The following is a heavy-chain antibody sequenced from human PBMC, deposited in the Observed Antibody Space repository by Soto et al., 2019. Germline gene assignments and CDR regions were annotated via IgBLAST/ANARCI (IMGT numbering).Heavy chain of an antibody. CDR3: AKAVGATSPEPNHYGMEF. Sequence: VGSLRLSCAASGCTFSSYGMHWVRHSPGKWLEWVAVISYDGSNKYYADSVKGRFTISRDNSKNTLYLQMNSLRAEDTAVYYCAKAVGATSPEPNHYGMEFWGQGTRVTVSS. V-gene: IGHV3-30*18. CDR1: GCTFSSYG. CDR2: ISYDGSNK. D-gene: IGHD1-1*01. J-gene: IGHJ6*02.